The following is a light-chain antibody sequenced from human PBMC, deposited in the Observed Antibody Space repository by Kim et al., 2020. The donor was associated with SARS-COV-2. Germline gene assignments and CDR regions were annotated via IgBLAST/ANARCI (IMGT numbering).Light chain of an antibody. V-gene: IGLV3-1*01. Sequence: SYELTQPSSVSVSPGQTASITCSGDKLGDKYACWYQQKPGQSPVLVIYQDSKRPSGIPERFSGSNSGNTATLTISGTQAMDEADYYCQAWDSSTKVFGTGTKVTVL. CDR1: KLGDKY. CDR3: QAWDSSTKV. CDR2: QDS. J-gene: IGLJ1*01.